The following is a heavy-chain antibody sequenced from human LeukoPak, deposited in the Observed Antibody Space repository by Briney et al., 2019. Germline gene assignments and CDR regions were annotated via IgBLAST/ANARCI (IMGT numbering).Heavy chain of an antibody. CDR3: ARDWYNNSDAFDI. Sequence: GGSLRLSCAASGFTFSTYNMNWVRQAPGKGLGWVSSITSSSSYIYYADSVKGRFTISRDNAKNSLYLQIHSLRAEDTAVYYCARDWYNNSDAFDIWGQGTMVTVSS. CDR1: GFTFSTYN. CDR2: ITSSSSYI. V-gene: IGHV3-21*01. J-gene: IGHJ3*02. D-gene: IGHD4-11*01.